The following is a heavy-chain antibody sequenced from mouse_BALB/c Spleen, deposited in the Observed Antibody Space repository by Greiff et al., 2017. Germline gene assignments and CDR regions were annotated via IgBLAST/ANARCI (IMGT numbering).Heavy chain of an antibody. J-gene: IGHJ1*01. CDR1: GYAFSSSW. D-gene: IGHD1-1*01. CDR2: IYPGDGDT. Sequence: QVQLQQSGPELVKPGASVKISCKASGYAFSSSWMNWVKQRPGQGLEWIGRIYPGDGDTNYNGKFKGKATLTADKSSSTAYMQLSSLTSVDSAVYFCARSDYYGSSYSYFDVWGAGTTVTVSS. V-gene: IGHV1-82*01. CDR3: ARSDYYGSSYSYFDV.